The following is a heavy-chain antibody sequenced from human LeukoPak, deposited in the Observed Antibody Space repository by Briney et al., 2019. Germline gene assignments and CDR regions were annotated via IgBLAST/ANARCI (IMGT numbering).Heavy chain of an antibody. D-gene: IGHD2-2*01. CDR1: GGSISSYY. CDR3: ARYSTSWDY. Sequence: SETLSLTCSVFGGSISSYYWSWVRQPPGKGLEWIGYVSYSGSPDYNPSLTSRVTISVDTSKNQFSLRLTSVTAADTAVYYCARYSTSWDYWGQGTLVTVSS. V-gene: IGHV4-59*01. J-gene: IGHJ4*02. CDR2: VSYSGSP.